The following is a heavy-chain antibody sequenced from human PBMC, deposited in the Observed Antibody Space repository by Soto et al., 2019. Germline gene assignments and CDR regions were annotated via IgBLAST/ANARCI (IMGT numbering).Heavy chain of an antibody. V-gene: IGHV4-31*03. D-gene: IGHD5-18*01. CDR2: IYYSGTT. CDR1: GGSISSGGYY. Sequence: QVQLQESGPGLVKPSQTLYVTCTVSGGSISSGGYYWSWIRQHPGEGLEWIGYIYYSGTTYYNPSLKSRVTISHDTSKNQFSLKLTSVTAADTAVYYCARSSLADTTLVNNYFDYWGQGTLVSVSS. J-gene: IGHJ4*02. CDR3: ARSSLADTTLVNNYFDY.